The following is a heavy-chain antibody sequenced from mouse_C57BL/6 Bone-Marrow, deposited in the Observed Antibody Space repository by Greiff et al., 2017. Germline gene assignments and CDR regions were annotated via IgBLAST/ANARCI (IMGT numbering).Heavy chain of an antibody. CDR2: IYPRDGST. V-gene: IGHV1-85*01. CDR1: GYTFPSYD. J-gene: IGHJ4*01. Sequence: QVQLQQSGPELVKPGASVKLSCKASGYTFPSYDINWVKQRPGQGLEWIGWIYPRDGSTKYNEKFKGKATLTVDTSSSTAYMELHSLTSEDSAVYFCDGSSYGAMDYWGQGTSVTVSS. D-gene: IGHD1-1*01. CDR3: DGSSYGAMDY.